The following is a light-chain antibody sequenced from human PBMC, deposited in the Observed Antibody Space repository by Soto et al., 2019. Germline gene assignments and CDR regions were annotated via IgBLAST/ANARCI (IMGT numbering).Light chain of an antibody. Sequence: EILMTQSPSTLSSSPGERATLSCRTSQSVSNGYLACYQQRPRAAPRLINYGATRRSTGIPDRFSGSASRTDFPITISLLAHADFTVYYCQQYGNSQTFGEGTKVDI. CDR3: QQYGNSQT. J-gene: IGKJ4*01. CDR1: QSVSNGY. V-gene: IGKV3-20*01. CDR2: GAT.